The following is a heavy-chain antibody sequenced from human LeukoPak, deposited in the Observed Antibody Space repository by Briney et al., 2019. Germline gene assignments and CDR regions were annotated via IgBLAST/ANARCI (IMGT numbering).Heavy chain of an antibody. J-gene: IGHJ5*02. CDR1: GGTFSSYA. D-gene: IGHD3-22*01. CDR2: IIPIFGTA. Sequence: ASVKVSCKASGGTFSSYAISWVRQAPGQGLEWMGRIIPIFGTANYAQKFQGRVTITTDESTSTAYMELSSLRSEGTAVYYCAREVGHYYDSSGHHWFDPWGQGTLVTVSS. V-gene: IGHV1-69*05. CDR3: AREVGHYYDSSGHHWFDP.